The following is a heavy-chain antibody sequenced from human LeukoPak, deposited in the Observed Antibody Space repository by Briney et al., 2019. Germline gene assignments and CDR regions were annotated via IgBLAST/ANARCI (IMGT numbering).Heavy chain of an antibody. J-gene: IGHJ4*02. CDR3: AKDGYFDWLLPHDY. V-gene: IGHV3-30*02. D-gene: IGHD3-9*01. CDR1: GFTFNTNG. Sequence: GGSLRLSCIASGFTFNTNGMHWVRQAPGKGLEWVAFIRYDGSNKYYADSVKGRFTISRDNSKNTLYLQMNGLRPEDTAVYYCAKDGYFDWLLPHDYWGQGTLVTVSS. CDR2: IRYDGSNK.